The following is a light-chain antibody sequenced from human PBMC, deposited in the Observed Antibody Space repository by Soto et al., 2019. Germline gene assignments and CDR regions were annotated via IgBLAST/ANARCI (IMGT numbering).Light chain of an antibody. J-gene: IGKJ4*01. CDR1: QSVSSSY. Sequence: EIVLTQSPGTLSLSPGERATLSCRASQSVSSSYLAWYQQKPGQAPRLLIYGASSRATGIPARFSGRGSGTEFTITISRLEPEEVAVFYCQQYGSSPLTFGGGTKVEIK. V-gene: IGKV3-20*01. CDR2: GAS. CDR3: QQYGSSPLT.